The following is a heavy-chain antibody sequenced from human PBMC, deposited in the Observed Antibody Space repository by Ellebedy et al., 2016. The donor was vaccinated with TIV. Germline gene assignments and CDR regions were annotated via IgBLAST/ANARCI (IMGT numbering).Heavy chain of an antibody. Sequence: PGGSLRLSCAASGFTFRSYAMTWVRQAPGKGLEWVANIKEDGSEKKYVDSVRGRFTISRDNAKKSLHLQMDSLRAEDTAVYYCAKRGVDWYFDLWGRGTLVTVSS. D-gene: IGHD2-8*01. CDR3: AKRGVDWYFDL. CDR2: IKEDGSEK. V-gene: IGHV3-7*01. CDR1: GFTFRSYA. J-gene: IGHJ2*01.